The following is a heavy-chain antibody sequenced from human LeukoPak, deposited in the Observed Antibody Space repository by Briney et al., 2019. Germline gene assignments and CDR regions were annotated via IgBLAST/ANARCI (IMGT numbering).Heavy chain of an antibody. CDR1: GFTFSSYS. CDR3: AKDNQRGGFQH. V-gene: IGHV3-48*04. D-gene: IGHD3-16*01. CDR2: VSSGSNTI. Sequence: GGSLRLSCAASGFTFSSYSMNWVRQAPGKGLEWVSYVSSGSNTIYYAESVKGRFNISRDNSKSSLYLQMNSLRSEDSALYYCAKDNQRGGFQHWGQGTLVTVSS. J-gene: IGHJ1*01.